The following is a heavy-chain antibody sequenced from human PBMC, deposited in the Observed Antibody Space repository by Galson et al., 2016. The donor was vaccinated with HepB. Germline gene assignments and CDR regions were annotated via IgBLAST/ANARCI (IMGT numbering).Heavy chain of an antibody. Sequence: SVKVSCKASGGTFSNYAISWVRQAPGQGLEWMGGIIPILGIANYAQEFQGRVTITADKSTSTAYMELSSLRSEDTAVYYCARRVTGYFDLWGRGTLVSVSS. J-gene: IGHJ2*01. CDR2: IIPILGIA. V-gene: IGHV1-69*10. CDR3: ARRVTGYFDL. CDR1: GGTFSNYA. D-gene: IGHD5-18*01.